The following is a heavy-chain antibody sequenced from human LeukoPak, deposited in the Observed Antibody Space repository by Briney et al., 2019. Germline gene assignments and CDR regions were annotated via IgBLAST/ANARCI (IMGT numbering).Heavy chain of an antibody. D-gene: IGHD3-16*01. CDR2: INPNSGGT. V-gene: IGHV1-2*02. CDR3: ARDGPLGGAFDT. Sequence: ASAKVSCKTSGYTFTGYYIHWVRQAPGQGLEWMGWINPNSGGTKYAQKFQGRVTMARDTSINTAYMELNTPTSDDTAMYYCARDGPLGGAFDTWGQGTLVTVSS. CDR1: GYTFTGYY. J-gene: IGHJ3*02.